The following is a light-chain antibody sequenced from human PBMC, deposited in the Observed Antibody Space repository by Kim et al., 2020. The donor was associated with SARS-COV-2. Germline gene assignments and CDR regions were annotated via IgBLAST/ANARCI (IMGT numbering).Light chain of an antibody. CDR1: NIPGHS. CDR3: QVWDTDTDHYV. CDR2: YDR. Sequence: APGQTARITCGGNNIPGHSVHWYQQKPGQAPVLVMYYDRNRPSGIPERFSGSKSANTATLTISRVEAGDEADYYCQVWDTDTDHYVFGAGTKVTVL. J-gene: IGLJ1*01. V-gene: IGLV3-21*01.